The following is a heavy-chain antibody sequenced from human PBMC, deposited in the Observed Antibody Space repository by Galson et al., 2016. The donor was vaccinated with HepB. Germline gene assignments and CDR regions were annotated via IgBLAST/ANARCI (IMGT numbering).Heavy chain of an antibody. Sequence: SLRLSCAASGFTFSNAWMSWVRQAPGKELEWVGRIKSRTDGGTTDYAAPVKGRFSVSRDDSKNTLYLQMNSLKTEDTAVYYCRYGMDVWGQGTTVTVS. CDR1: GFTFSNAW. J-gene: IGHJ6*02. V-gene: IGHV3-15*01. CDR2: IKSRTDGGTT. CDR3: RYGMDV.